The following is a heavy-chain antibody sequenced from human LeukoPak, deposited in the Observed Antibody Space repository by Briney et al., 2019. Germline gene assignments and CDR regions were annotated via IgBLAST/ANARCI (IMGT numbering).Heavy chain of an antibody. CDR3: ATTSVDSSSWYQDSFDI. J-gene: IGHJ3*02. V-gene: IGHV3-23*01. CDR2: ISGSGGST. CDR1: GFTFSSYA. Sequence: PGGSLRLSCAASGFTFSSYAMSWVRQPPGKWLEWVSAISGSGGSTYYADSVKGRFTISRDNSKNTLYLQMNSLRAEDTAVCYCATTSVDSSSWYQDSFDIWGQGTMVTVSS. D-gene: IGHD6-13*01.